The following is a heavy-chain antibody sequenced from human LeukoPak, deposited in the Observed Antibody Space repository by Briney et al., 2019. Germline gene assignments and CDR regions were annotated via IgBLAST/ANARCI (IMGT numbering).Heavy chain of an antibody. V-gene: IGHV1-8*01. CDR3: GRGRYDSSGYYSF. J-gene: IGHJ4*02. Sequence: GASVKVSCKASGYTFTSYDINWVRQATGQGLEWVGWMNPNSGDTGYAQRFQGRVTMTRNTSISTAYMELSSLRSEDTAVYYCGRGRYDSSGYYSFWGQGTLVTVSS. D-gene: IGHD3-22*01. CDR1: GYTFTSYD. CDR2: MNPNSGDT.